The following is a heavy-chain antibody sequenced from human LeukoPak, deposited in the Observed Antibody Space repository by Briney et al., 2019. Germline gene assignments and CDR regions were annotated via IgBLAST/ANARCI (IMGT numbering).Heavy chain of an antibody. V-gene: IGHV4-30-2*01. CDR3: ARVSRIAAHRWFDP. CDR2: IYHSGST. CDR1: GGSISSGGYY. J-gene: IGHJ5*02. D-gene: IGHD6-6*01. Sequence: PSETLSLTCTVSGGSISSGGYYWSWIRQPPGKGLEWIGYIYHSGSTYYNPSLKSRVTISVDRSKNQFSLKLSSVTAADTAVYYCARVSRIAAHRWFDPWGQGTLVTVSS.